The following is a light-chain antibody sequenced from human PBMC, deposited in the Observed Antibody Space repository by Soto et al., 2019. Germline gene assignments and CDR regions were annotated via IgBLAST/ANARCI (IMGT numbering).Light chain of an antibody. CDR3: QQYGSSYT. J-gene: IGKJ2*01. Sequence: EIVLTQSPGTLSLSPGERATLSCRASQSVSSSYLAWYQQNPGQAPRLLIYGASSRATGIPDRFSGSGSGTDFTLTISRLEPEDFAVYYCQQYGSSYTFGQGTELEIK. CDR1: QSVSSSY. V-gene: IGKV3-20*01. CDR2: GAS.